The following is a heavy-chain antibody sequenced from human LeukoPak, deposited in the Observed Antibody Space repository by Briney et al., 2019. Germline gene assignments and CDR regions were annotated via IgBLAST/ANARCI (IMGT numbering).Heavy chain of an antibody. CDR1: VYTFTGYY. CDR3: ARDQHIVVVPAAIGYYYYYMDV. V-gene: IGHV1-2*02. Sequence: ASVTVSCKASVYTFTGYYMHWVRQAPGQGLEWMGWINPNSGGTNYAQKFQGRVTMTRDTSISTAYMELSRLRSDDTAVYYCARDQHIVVVPAAIGYYYYYMDVWGKGTTVTVSS. CDR2: INPNSGGT. J-gene: IGHJ6*03. D-gene: IGHD2-2*02.